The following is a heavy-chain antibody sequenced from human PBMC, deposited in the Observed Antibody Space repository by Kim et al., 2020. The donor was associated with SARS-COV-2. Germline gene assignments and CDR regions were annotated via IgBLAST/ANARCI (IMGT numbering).Heavy chain of an antibody. D-gene: IGHD3-22*01. V-gene: IGHV1-69*04. Sequence: SVKVSCKASGGTFSSYAISWVRQAPGQGLEWMGRIIPILGIANYALKFQGRVTITADKSTSTAYMELSSLRSEDTAVYYCASRAYDSSGRNAFDIWGQGTMVTVSS. CDR3: ASRAYDSSGRNAFDI. J-gene: IGHJ3*02. CDR2: IIPILGIA. CDR1: GGTFSSYA.